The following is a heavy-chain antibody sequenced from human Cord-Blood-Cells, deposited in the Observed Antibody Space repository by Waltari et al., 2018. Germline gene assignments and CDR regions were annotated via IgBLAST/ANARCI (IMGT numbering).Heavy chain of an antibody. V-gene: IGHV4-34*01. CDR1: GGSFSGSY. J-gene: IGHJ4*02. CDR3: ARRPHHGDYFDY. CDR2: INHSGST. Sequence: QVQLQQWGAGLLKPSETLSLTCAVSGGSFSGSYWSWIRQPPGKGLEWIGEINHSGSTNYNPSLKSRVTISVDTSKNQFSLKLSSVTAADTAVYYCARRPHHGDYFDYWGQGTLVTVSS. D-gene: IGHD4-17*01.